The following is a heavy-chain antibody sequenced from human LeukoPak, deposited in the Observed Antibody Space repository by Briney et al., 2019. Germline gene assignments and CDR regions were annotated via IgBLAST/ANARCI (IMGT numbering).Heavy chain of an antibody. CDR1: GGAISRYS. Sequence: PSETLSLTCSVSGGAISRYSWSWIRQPPGKGLEWIGYIYYSGSTNYNPSLKSRVTISVDTSKNQFSLKLSSVTAADTAVYYCARQYYYGSGSYYMDVWGKGTTVTISS. J-gene: IGHJ6*03. D-gene: IGHD3-10*01. CDR3: ARQYYYGSGSYYMDV. V-gene: IGHV4-59*08. CDR2: IYYSGST.